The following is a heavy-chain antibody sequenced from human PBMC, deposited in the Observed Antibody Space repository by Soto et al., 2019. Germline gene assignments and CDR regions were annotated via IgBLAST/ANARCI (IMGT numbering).Heavy chain of an antibody. CDR2: ISSTTNYI. CDR3: ARESEDLTSNFDY. V-gene: IGHV3-21*06. J-gene: IGHJ4*02. Sequence: VGSLRLSCAASGFTFTRFSMNWVRQAPGKGLEWVSSISSTTNYIYYGDSMKGRFTISRDNAKNSLYLEMNSLRAEDTAVYYCARESEDLTSNFDYWGQGTLVTVSS. CDR1: GFTFTRFS.